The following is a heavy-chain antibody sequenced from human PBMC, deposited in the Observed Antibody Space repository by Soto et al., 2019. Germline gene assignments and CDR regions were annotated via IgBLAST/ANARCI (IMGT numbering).Heavy chain of an antibody. CDR1: GFTFGTYA. J-gene: IGHJ6*02. V-gene: IGHV3-30-3*01. Sequence: LRLSCVASGFTFGTYAIHWVRQAPGKGLQWVALISYEGSNTYYADSVKGRFTVSRDNSKSTLYLQMNSLRPEDTGVYYCARVTPGNNLYYFSGMDVWGQGTSVTVSS. CDR3: ARVTPGNNLYYFSGMDV. D-gene: IGHD1-1*01. CDR2: ISYEGSNT.